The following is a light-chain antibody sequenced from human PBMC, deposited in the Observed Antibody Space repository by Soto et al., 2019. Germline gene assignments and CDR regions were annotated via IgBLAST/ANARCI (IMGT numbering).Light chain of an antibody. CDR1: QSVSSY. Sequence: ENVLSQSPATLSLSPGERATLSCRASQSVSSYLAWYQQKPGQAPRLLIYDASNRATGIPARFSGSGSGTDFTLTISSLEPEDFAVYYCQQRSNWPPRYTFGQGTKLEIK. J-gene: IGKJ2*01. V-gene: IGKV3-11*01. CDR2: DAS. CDR3: QQRSNWPPRYT.